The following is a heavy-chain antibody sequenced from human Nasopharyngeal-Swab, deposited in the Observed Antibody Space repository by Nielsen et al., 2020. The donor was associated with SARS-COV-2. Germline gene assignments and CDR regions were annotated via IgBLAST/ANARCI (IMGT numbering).Heavy chain of an antibody. J-gene: IGHJ6*02. D-gene: IGHD3-10*01. CDR3: ARDRGIFQYYYYGMDV. Sequence: WIRQPPGKGLEWIGDIYNSGSTNYNPSLKSRVTISVDTSKNQFSLKLSSVTAADTAVYYCARDRGIFQYYYYGMDVWGQGITVTVSS. V-gene: IGHV4-59*01. CDR2: IYNSGST.